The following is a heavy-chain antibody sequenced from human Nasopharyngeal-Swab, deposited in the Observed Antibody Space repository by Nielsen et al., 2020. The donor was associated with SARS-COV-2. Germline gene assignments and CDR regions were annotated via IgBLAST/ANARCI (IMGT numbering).Heavy chain of an antibody. CDR3: ASHFPNIGYSSGWYGGFDY. Sequence: SETLSLTCTISGGSISSYHWSWIRQPPGKGLEWIGYIYYSGSTNYNPSLKSRVTISVDTSKNQFSLKLSSVTAADTAVYYCASHFPNIGYSSGWYGGFDYWGQGTLVTVSS. CDR2: IYYSGST. CDR1: GGSISSYH. J-gene: IGHJ4*02. V-gene: IGHV4-59*13. D-gene: IGHD6-19*01.